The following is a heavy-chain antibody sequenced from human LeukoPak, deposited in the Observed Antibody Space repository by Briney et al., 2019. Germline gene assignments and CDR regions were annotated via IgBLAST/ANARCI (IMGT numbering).Heavy chain of an antibody. D-gene: IGHD3-22*01. J-gene: IGHJ4*02. CDR1: GFTFSSYA. V-gene: IGHV3-23*01. CDR2: ISGSGGST. Sequence: GGSLRLSCAASGFTFSSYAMSWVRQAPGKGLEWVSAISGSGGSTYYADSVKGRFTISRDNSKNTLYLQMNSLRAEDTAVYYCVRDLDHYDSVGYYAYWGQGTLVTVSS. CDR3: VRDLDHYDSVGYYAY.